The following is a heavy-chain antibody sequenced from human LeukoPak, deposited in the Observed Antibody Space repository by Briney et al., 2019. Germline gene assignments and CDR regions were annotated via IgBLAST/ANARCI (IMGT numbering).Heavy chain of an antibody. D-gene: IGHD3-22*01. CDR1: GFTFSSYA. CDR2: ISYDGSNK. CDR3: AKDPVVVVIISSFHAFDI. Sequence: GRSLRLSCAASGFTFSSYAMHWVRQAPGKGLEWVAVISYDGSNKYYADSVKGRFTISRDKSKNTLYLQMNSLRAEDTAVYYCAKDPVVVVIISSFHAFDIWGQGTMVTVSS. V-gene: IGHV3-30-3*01. J-gene: IGHJ3*02.